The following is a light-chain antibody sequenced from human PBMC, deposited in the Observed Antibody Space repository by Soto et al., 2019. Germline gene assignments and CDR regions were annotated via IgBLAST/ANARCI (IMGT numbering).Light chain of an antibody. CDR1: RSDVGGYSY. J-gene: IGLJ1*01. CDR3: SSYTTSSTYV. Sequence: QSALTQPASVSGSPVQSITISCTGTRSDVGGYSYISWYQHNPGRAPKLMIYDVSNRPSGVSDRFSGSKSGNTASLTISRLQAEDEADYYCSSYTTSSTYVFGSGTKVTVL. CDR2: DVS. V-gene: IGLV2-14*03.